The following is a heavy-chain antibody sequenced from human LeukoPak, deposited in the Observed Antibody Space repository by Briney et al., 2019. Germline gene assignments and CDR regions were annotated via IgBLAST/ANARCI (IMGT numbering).Heavy chain of an antibody. CDR1: GFTFDSYG. CDR3: AKDGVGSGSSRHFDY. V-gene: IGHV3-23*01. J-gene: IGHJ4*02. D-gene: IGHD3-10*01. Sequence: GGSLRLSCAASGFTFDSYGMTWVRQAPGKGLEWVSAISGSGGSTYYADSVKGRFTTSRDNSKNTLYLQMNSLRAEDTAVYYCAKDGVGSGSSRHFDYWGQGTLVTVSS. CDR2: ISGSGGST.